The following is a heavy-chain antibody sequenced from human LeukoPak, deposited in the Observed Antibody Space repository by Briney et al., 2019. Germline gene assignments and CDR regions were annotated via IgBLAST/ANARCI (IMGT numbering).Heavy chain of an antibody. CDR2: IYSGGST. CDR3: ARDKLRYFDWFVFDI. Sequence: GGSLRLSCAASGFTVSSNYMSWVRQAPGKGLEWVSVIYSGGSTYYADSVKGRFTISRDNSKNTLYLQMNSLRAEDTAVYYCARDKLRYFDWFVFDIWAQGTRVTVSS. V-gene: IGHV3-66*01. D-gene: IGHD3-9*01. CDR1: GFTVSSNY. J-gene: IGHJ3*02.